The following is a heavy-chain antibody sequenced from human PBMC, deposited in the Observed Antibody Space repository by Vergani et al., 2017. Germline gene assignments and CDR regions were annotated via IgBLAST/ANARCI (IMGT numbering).Heavy chain of an antibody. V-gene: IGHV3-15*07. D-gene: IGHD2-21*01. J-gene: IGHJ6*02. CDR1: GFSFRNAW. CDR3: TTDPRDCGDGSCYWLRDHHYYGMDV. CDR2: IKSTFDRGTT. Sequence: EVQLVESGGGIVKPGGSLRLSRVASGFSFRNAWMNWVRRTPGKGLEWVGRIKSTFDRGTTDYAAAVKGRFTISRDDSKNTLFLQMNGLKTEDIGVYYCTTDPRDCGDGSCYWLRDHHYYGMDVWGQGTTVTVSS.